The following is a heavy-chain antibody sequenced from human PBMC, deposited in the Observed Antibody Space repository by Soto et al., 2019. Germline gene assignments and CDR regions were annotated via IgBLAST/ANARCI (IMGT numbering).Heavy chain of an antibody. V-gene: IGHV3-23*01. CDR1: GFTFSSYA. CDR3: AKSTGCSGGICN. D-gene: IGHD2-15*01. J-gene: IGHJ4*02. Sequence: GGSLRLSCAASGFTFSSYAMSWVRQAPGKGLEWVSAISGRTGSTSYADSVKGRFTISRDNSRNTLYLQMDSLRAGDTAVYYCAKSTGCSGGICNWGQGTQVTVSS. CDR2: ISGRTGST.